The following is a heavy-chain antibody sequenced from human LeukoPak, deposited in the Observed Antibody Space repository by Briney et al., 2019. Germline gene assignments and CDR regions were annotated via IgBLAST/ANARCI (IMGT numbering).Heavy chain of an antibody. D-gene: IGHD6-6*01. V-gene: IGHV1-2*06. CDR1: GYTFTGYN. CDR2: INPKSGGT. CDR3: ARDEARSSAVYYFDY. J-gene: IGHJ4*02. Sequence: ASVKVSFMASGYTFTGYNMHWVRQAPGQGLAWMGRINPKSGGTNYAQKFQGRVTMTRDTSISTAYMELSRLRSDDTAVYYCARDEARSSAVYYFDYWGQGTLVTVSS.